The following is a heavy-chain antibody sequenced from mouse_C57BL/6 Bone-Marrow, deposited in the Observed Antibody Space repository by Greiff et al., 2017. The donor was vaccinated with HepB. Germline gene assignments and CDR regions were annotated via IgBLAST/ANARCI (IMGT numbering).Heavy chain of an antibody. D-gene: IGHD1-1*01. V-gene: IGHV1-64*01. J-gene: IGHJ1*03. Sequence: QVQLKQPGAELVKPGASVKLSCKASGYTFTSYWMHWVKQRPGQGLEWIGMIHPNSGSTNYNEKFKSKATLTVDKSSSTAYMQLSSLTSEDSAVYYCANYYGSSYSYWYFDVWGTGTTVTVSS. CDR1: GYTFTSYW. CDR2: IHPNSGST. CDR3: ANYYGSSYSYWYFDV.